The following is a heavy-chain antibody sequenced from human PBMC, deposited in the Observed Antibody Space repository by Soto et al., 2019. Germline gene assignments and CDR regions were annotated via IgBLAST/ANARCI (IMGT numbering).Heavy chain of an antibody. CDR2: ISSSLTYV. CDR3: VRSRWLYAIDY. CDR1: GFTFNDDY. D-gene: IGHD4-17*01. V-gene: IGHV3-11*05. J-gene: IGHJ4*01. Sequence: QVQLVESGGGLVKPGGSLKLSCAASGFTFNDDYMGWIRQAPGKGLEWVSFISSSLTYVKYADSVKGRFTISRDNAKDSPSLQMNSLRAEDTAVYYCVRSRWLYAIDYWGHGILVTVSS.